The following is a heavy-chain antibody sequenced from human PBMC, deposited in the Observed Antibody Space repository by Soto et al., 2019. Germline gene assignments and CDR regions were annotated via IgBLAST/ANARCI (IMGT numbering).Heavy chain of an antibody. J-gene: IGHJ4*02. D-gene: IGHD3-22*01. CDR1: GGSISDYS. Sequence: SETLSLTCTVSGGSISDYSWSWIRQAAGGGQEWIGRIYTSDSTNYNPSLKSRVTMSIDTSKSQFSLRLSSVTAADTAVYYCAREGGYSLYYFDYWGQGAMVTVSS. CDR3: AREGGYSLYYFDY. CDR2: IYTSDST. V-gene: IGHV4-4*07.